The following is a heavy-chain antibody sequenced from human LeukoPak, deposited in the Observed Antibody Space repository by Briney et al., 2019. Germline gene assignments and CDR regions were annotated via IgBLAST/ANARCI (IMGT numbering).Heavy chain of an antibody. CDR1: GGSISSGDYY. V-gene: IGHV4-30-4*01. D-gene: IGHD2-15*01. J-gene: IGHJ4*02. CDR2: IYYSGST. CDR3: DRVWCSGGSCLVDY. Sequence: TSETLSLTCTVSGGSISSGDYYWSWIRQPPGKGLEWIGYIYYSGSTYYNPSLKSRVTISVDTSKNQFSLKLSSVTAADTAVYYCDRVWCSGGSCLVDYWGQGTLVTVSS.